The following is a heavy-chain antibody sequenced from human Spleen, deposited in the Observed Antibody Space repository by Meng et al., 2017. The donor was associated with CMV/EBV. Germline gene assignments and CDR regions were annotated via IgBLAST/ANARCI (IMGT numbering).Heavy chain of an antibody. Sequence: YAMHWVRQAPGKGLEWVAVISYDGSNKLYPESVKGRFTISRDNSKNILHLEMNSLRTDDTAVYYCARDRGKYCTSGSCYRDFDYWGQGTLVTVSS. V-gene: IGHV3-30-3*01. CDR3: ARDRGKYCTSGSCYRDFDY. D-gene: IGHD2-2*01. J-gene: IGHJ4*02. CDR1: YA. CDR2: ISYDGSNK.